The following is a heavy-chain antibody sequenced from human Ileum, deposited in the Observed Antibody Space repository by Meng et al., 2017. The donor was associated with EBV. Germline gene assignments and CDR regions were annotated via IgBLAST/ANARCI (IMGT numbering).Heavy chain of an antibody. V-gene: IGHV4/OR15-8*02. Sequence: EAGPGTGRHSETRPFSCRYLGASINRYYCWGWLRQSPGKGLGWIGEMYPTGPTYYNPSLKGRVSISIDKSKNQLSLKLNSVTAADTAVYYCVRGGTYYLSYWGRGSLVTVSS. J-gene: IGHJ4*02. CDR3: VRGGTYYLSY. CDR2: MYPTGPT. D-gene: IGHD1-26*01. CDR1: GASINRYYC.